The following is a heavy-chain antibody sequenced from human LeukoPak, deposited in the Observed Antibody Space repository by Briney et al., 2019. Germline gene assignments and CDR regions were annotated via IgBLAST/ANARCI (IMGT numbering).Heavy chain of an antibody. J-gene: IGHJ4*02. Sequence: PSETLSLTCTVSGDSISNYYWSWIRQPAGKGLEWIGRLYTSESTTYNPSLRSRVTMSLDTSKNQLSLKLSSVTAADTAVYYCASRSSSREPIDYWGQGTLVTVSS. V-gene: IGHV4-4*07. D-gene: IGHD6-13*01. CDR3: ASRSSSREPIDY. CDR2: LYTSEST. CDR1: GDSISNYY.